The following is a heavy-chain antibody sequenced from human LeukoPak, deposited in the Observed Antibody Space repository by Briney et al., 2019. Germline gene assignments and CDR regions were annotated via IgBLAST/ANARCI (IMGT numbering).Heavy chain of an antibody. J-gene: IGHJ5*02. Sequence: GGSLRLSCAASGFTFNAYWMSWARQAPGKGLEWVANIKQDGSDIYYVDSVKGRFTISRDNAKNSLHLQMNSLRAEDTAVYYCARGDSSGWSFDPWGQGTLVTVSS. D-gene: IGHD6-19*01. V-gene: IGHV3-7*01. CDR2: IKQDGSDI. CDR1: GFTFNAYW. CDR3: ARGDSSGWSFDP.